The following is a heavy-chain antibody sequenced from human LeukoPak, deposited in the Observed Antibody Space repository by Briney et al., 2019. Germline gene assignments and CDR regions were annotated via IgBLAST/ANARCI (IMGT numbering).Heavy chain of an antibody. V-gene: IGHV3-74*01. J-gene: IGHJ4*02. CDR3: ARTGGSYPYYFEY. CDR2: INSDGSST. CDR1: GFTFSSYW. D-gene: IGHD1-26*01. Sequence: GGSLRLSCAASGFTFSSYWMHWVRQAPGKGLVWVSRINSDGSSTSYADSVKGRFTLSRDNAKNSLYLQMNSLRAEDMAVYYCARTGGSYPYYFEYWGQGTLVTVSS.